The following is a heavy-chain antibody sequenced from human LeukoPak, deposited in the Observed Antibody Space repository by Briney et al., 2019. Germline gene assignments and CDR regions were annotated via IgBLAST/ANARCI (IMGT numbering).Heavy chain of an antibody. D-gene: IGHD3-10*01. CDR1: GGSFSGYY. Sequence: PSETLSLTCAVYGGSFSGYYWSWIRQPPGKGLEWIGEINHSGSTNYNPSLKSRVTISVDTSKNQFSLKLSSVTAADTAVYYCARLTMVRGVPLYYYYMDVWGKGTTATVSS. V-gene: IGHV4-34*01. CDR3: ARLTMVRGVPLYYYYMDV. CDR2: INHSGST. J-gene: IGHJ6*03.